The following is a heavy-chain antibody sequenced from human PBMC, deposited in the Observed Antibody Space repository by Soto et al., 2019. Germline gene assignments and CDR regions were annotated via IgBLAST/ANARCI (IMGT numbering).Heavy chain of an antibody. CDR1: GGSITSYY. J-gene: IGHJ5*02. CDR3: ARGERKVNWRPYFDT. D-gene: IGHD1-26*01. V-gene: IGHV4-59*01. Sequence: SETLSLTCVVSGGSITSYYWSWIRLSPGKGLEWIGYIYSTGSSNQNPSLRDRVAVSADASKNQFYLTLSSMTAADTAVYYCARGERKVNWRPYFDTWGQGIQVTAPQ. CDR2: IYSTGSS.